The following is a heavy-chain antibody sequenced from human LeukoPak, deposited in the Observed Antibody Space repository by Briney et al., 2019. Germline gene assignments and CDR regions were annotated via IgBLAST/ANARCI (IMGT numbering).Heavy chain of an antibody. CDR1: GFTFSSYA. J-gene: IGHJ3*02. V-gene: IGHV3-23*01. CDR2: ISGSGGST. CDR3: AKRDGDMGAFDI. Sequence: QTGGSLRLPCAASGFTFSSYAMSWVRQAPGKGLEWVSAISGSGGSTYYADSVKGRFTISRDNSKNTQYLQMNSLRAEDTAVYYCAKRDGDMGAFDIWGQGTMVTVSS. D-gene: IGHD2-15*01.